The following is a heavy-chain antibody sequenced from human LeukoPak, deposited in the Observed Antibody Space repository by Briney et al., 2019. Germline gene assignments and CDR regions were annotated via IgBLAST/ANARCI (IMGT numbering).Heavy chain of an antibody. CDR2: ISTYNGNT. CDR3: ARDILTGNALGH. D-gene: IGHD3-9*01. Sequence: ASVXVSFXAXGYAFDSYGLTWVRQAPGQGPEWMGWISTYNGNTIYAQKFQGRVSMTTDTSTNTAYMEVRSLRSDDTAVYFCARDILTGNALGHWGQGTQVTVSS. J-gene: IGHJ4*02. CDR1: GYAFDSYG. V-gene: IGHV1-18*04.